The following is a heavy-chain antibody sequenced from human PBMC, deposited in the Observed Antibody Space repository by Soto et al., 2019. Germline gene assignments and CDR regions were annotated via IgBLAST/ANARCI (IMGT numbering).Heavy chain of an antibody. CDR3: ARYEYGNSLYGVDV. CDR1: GASFSGYY. V-gene: IGHV4-34*01. Sequence: ETLTLTCVVSGASFSGYYLSWIRQTPGMGLEWIGEGDHRGSTTYNPSLKNRASISIDSSKNLFSLELTSVTAADTALYFCARYEYGNSLYGVDVWGQGTRVT. CDR2: GDHRGST. J-gene: IGHJ6*02. D-gene: IGHD1-7*01.